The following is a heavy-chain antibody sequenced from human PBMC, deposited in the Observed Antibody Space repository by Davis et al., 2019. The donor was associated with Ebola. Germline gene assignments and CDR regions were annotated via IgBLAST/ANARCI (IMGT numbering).Heavy chain of an antibody. Sequence: GESLKISCVASGFTFSSYSMNWVRQAPGKGLEWVSSISSSSSYIYYADSVKGRFTISRDNAKNSLYLQMNSLRAEDTAVYYCARARGPGYFDYWGRGTLVTVSS. CDR2: ISSSSSYI. J-gene: IGHJ4*02. CDR1: GFTFSSYS. V-gene: IGHV3-21*01. CDR3: ARARGPGYFDY. D-gene: IGHD3-10*01.